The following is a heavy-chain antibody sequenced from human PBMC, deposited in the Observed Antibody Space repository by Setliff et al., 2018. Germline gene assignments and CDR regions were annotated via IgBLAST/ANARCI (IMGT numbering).Heavy chain of an antibody. V-gene: IGHV1-2*02. CDR2: INPNSGDT. CDR3: VRSGKFGMRFWFDR. D-gene: IGHD1-26*01. Sequence: GASVKVSCKASGNRFTDYNLHWVRQAPGQGLDWMGWINPNSGDTHSAQKFQGRVTMTRDTSINTAYMELSSLTSDDTAFYYCVRSGKFGMRFWFDRWGQGTLVTVSS. J-gene: IGHJ5*02. CDR1: GNRFTDYN.